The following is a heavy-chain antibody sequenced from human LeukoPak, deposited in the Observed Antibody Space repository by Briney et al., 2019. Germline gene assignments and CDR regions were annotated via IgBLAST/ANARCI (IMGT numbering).Heavy chain of an antibody. CDR2: IYYSGST. D-gene: IGHD2-15*01. CDR1: GGSISSSSYY. CDR3: ARISRSTCFDY. V-gene: IGHV4-39*01. J-gene: IGHJ4*02. Sequence: PSETLSLTCTVSGGSISSSSYYWGWLRQPPGKGLEWIGSIYYSGSTYYNPSLKSRVTISVDTSKNQFSLKLSSVTAADTAVYYCARISRSTCFDYWGQGTLVTVSS.